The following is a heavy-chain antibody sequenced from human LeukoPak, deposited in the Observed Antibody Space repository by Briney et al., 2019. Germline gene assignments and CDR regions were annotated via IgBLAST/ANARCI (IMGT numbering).Heavy chain of an antibody. V-gene: IGHV4-4*07. Sequence: SETLSLTCTVSGGSISSYYWSWIRQPAGKGLEWIGRIYTSGSTNYNPSLKCRVTMSVDTSKNQFSLKLSSVTAADTAAYCCARGIAAAGTDYWGQGTLVTVSS. D-gene: IGHD6-13*01. J-gene: IGHJ4*02. CDR1: GGSISSYY. CDR2: IYTSGST. CDR3: ARGIAAAGTDY.